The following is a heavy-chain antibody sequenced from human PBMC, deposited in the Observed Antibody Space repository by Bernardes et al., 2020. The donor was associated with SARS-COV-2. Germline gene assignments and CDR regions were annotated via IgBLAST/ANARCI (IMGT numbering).Heavy chain of an antibody. J-gene: IGHJ4*02. CDR1: GFTFSTYA. D-gene: IGHD2-15*01. Sequence: GGSLRVSCAASGFTFSTYAMSWVRQAPGKGLQWVSAISGSGGSTYYADSVKGRFTISRDNSMNTLYLQMNSLRAEDTAVYYCAKRGRSCSGGTCYGDFDYWGQGTLLTVSS. CDR3: AKRGRSCSGGTCYGDFDY. CDR2: ISGSGGST. V-gene: IGHV3-23*01.